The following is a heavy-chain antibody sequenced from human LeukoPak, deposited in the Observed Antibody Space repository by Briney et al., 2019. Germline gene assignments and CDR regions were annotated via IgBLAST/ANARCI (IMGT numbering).Heavy chain of an antibody. CDR3: ARANYYGSGKKDLDY. J-gene: IGHJ4*02. CDR2: RNPNSGNT. D-gene: IGHD3-10*01. Sequence: GASVKVSCKASGYTFTTYDINCVRQATGQGLEWMRWRNPNSGNTGYAQKFQGRVTMTRNTSMSTAYMELSSLRSEDTAVYYCARANYYGSGKKDLDYWGQGTLVTVSS. CDR1: GYTFTTYD. V-gene: IGHV1-8*01.